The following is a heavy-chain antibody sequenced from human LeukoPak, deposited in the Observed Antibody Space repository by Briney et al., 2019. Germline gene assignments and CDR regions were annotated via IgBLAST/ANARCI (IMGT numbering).Heavy chain of an antibody. CDR2: ISVYNGNT. CDR1: GYTFISYA. D-gene: IGHD3-16*01. CDR3: ARNWGAGHPINFDY. V-gene: IGHV1-18*01. J-gene: IGHJ4*02. Sequence: ASVKVSCKASGYTFISYAITWVRQAPGQGPEWMGWISVYNGNTNYAQKLQGRVTMTTDTSTSTAYMELRSLRSDDTAVYYCARNWGAGHPINFDYWGQGTLVTVSS.